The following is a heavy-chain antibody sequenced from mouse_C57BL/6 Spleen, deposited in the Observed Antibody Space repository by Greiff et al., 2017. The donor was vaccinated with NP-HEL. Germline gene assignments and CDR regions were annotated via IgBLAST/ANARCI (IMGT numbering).Heavy chain of an antibody. CDR3: ARNKRDYYGSSYDWYFDV. CDR2: IWSGGST. J-gene: IGHJ1*03. V-gene: IGHV2-2*01. D-gene: IGHD1-1*01. CDR1: GFSLTSYG. Sequence: VKLVESGPGLVQPSQSLSITCTVSGFSLTSYGVHWVRQSPGKGLAWLGVIWSGGSTDYNAAFISRLSISKDNSKSQVFFKMNSLQADDTAIYYCARNKRDYYGSSYDWYFDVWGTGTTVTVSS.